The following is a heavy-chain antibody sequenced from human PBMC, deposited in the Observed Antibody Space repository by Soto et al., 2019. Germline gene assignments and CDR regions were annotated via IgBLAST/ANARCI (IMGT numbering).Heavy chain of an antibody. J-gene: IGHJ3*02. D-gene: IGHD2-21*02. CDR2: IYPGDSDT. CDR3: ARRRQEGAYCGGDCYHDAFDI. CDR1: GYSFTSYW. V-gene: IGHV5-51*01. Sequence: GESLKISCKGSGYSFTSYWIGWVRQMPGKGLEWMGIIYPGDSDTRYSPSFQGQVTISADKSISTAYLQWSSLKASDTAMYYCARRRQEGAYCGGDCYHDAFDIWGQGTMVTVSS.